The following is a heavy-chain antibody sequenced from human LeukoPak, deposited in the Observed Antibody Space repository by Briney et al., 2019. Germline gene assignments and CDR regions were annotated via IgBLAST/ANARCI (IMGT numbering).Heavy chain of an antibody. V-gene: IGHV4-34*01. CDR1: GGSFIGYY. Sequence: SETLSLTCAVYGGSFIGYYWSWIRQPPGKGLEWIGEINHSGSTNYNPSLKSRVTILVDTSKNQVSLELSSVTAADTAVYYCVYCSSTTCYMARPYYWGQGTLVTVSS. CDR3: VYCSSTTCYMARPYY. D-gene: IGHD2-2*02. J-gene: IGHJ4*02. CDR2: INHSGST.